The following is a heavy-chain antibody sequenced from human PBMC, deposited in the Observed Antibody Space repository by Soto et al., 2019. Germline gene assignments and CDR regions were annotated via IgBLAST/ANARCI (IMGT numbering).Heavy chain of an antibody. CDR2: INPNGGFT. V-gene: IGHV1-46*03. CDR1: GYTFTSYY. J-gene: IGHJ5*02. CDR3: ARIRGNWFDP. Sequence: QVQVVQSGAEVKKPGASVKLSCKSSGYTFTSYYVLWVRQAPGQGLEWMGVINPNGGFTNYAQKFQGRVTMTRDTSTSTVYMERSSLTSDDTAIYYCARIRGNWFDPWGQGTLVTVSS.